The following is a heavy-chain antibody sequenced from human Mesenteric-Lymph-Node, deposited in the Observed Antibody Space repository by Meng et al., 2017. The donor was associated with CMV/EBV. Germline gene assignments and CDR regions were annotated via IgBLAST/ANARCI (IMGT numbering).Heavy chain of an antibody. CDR3: ASSQPTIHHLNY. CDR2: IRSDGTYK. D-gene: IGHD5-24*01. J-gene: IGHJ4*02. CDR1: GFTLRTYG. V-gene: IGHV3-30*02. Sequence: GESLKISCATSGFTLRTYGMHWVRQAQGKGLEWVAFIRSDGTYKYYADSVKGRFTISRDNSTKILYLQMNSLRAEDTAVYYCASSQPTIHHLNYWGQGTLVTVSS.